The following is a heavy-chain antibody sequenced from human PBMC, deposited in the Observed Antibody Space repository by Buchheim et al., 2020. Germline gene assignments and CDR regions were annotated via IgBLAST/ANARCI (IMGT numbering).Heavy chain of an antibody. J-gene: IGHJ4*02. CDR2: IYYSGST. CDR3: ASGNEYYDSWTGYYISPTIFDY. Sequence: QLQLQESGPGLVKPSETLSLTCTVSGGSISSSSYYWGWIRQPPGKGLEWIGSIYYSGSTYYTPSLKSRVTISVDTSKNKFSLKLSSVTAADTAVYYCASGNEYYDSWTGYYISPTIFDYWGQGTL. V-gene: IGHV4-39*01. CDR1: GGSISSSSYY. D-gene: IGHD3-9*01.